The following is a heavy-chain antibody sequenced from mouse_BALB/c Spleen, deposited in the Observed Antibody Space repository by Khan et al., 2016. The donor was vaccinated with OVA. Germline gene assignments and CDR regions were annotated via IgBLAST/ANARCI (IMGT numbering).Heavy chain of an antibody. V-gene: IGHV3-8*02. CDR2: ISYSGST. Sequence: EVQLQESGPSLVKPSQTLSLTCSVTGDSITSGYWNWIRKFPGNKLEYMGYISYSGSTYYNPSLKSRISTTRDTSKNQYYLQLNSVTTEDTATYYCARWVYDGHYGRFAYWGQGTLVTVSA. D-gene: IGHD2-3*01. CDR3: ARWVYDGHYGRFAY. CDR1: GDSITSGY. J-gene: IGHJ3*01.